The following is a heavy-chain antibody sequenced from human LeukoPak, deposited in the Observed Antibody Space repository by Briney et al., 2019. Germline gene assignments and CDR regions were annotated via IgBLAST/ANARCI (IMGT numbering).Heavy chain of an antibody. CDR2: IWSVGGAE. CDR3: AKEEFWRFDF. CDR1: GFPFSSYG. Sequence: SGGSLRLSCVASGFPFSSYGMHWVRQAPGKGLEWVAVIWSVGGAEYYADSVKGRFTISRDNSKNSLSLHMSSLRVEDTALYFCAKEEFWRFDFWGQGTLVTVS. J-gene: IGHJ4*02. V-gene: IGHV3-33*03. D-gene: IGHD1-1*01.